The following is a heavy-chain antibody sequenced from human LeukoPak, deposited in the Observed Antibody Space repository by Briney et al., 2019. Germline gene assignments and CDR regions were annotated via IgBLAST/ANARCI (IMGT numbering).Heavy chain of an antibody. Sequence: SETLSLTCTVSGGSISSSRYYWGWIRQPPGKGLEWIASISYSGSSYYNPSLKSRVTISVDTSKNQVSLQLSSVTAADTAVYYCVRDDYGDYTRRFDPCSQGTLVTVSS. J-gene: IGHJ5*02. CDR1: GGSISSSRYY. CDR2: ISYSGSS. CDR3: VRDDYGDYTRRFDP. D-gene: IGHD4-17*01. V-gene: IGHV4-39*07.